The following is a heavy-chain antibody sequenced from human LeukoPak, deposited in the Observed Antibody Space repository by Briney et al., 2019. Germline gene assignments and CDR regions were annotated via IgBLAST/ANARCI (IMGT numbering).Heavy chain of an antibody. CDR2: INPNSGGT. D-gene: IGHD1-26*01. V-gene: IGHV1-2*02. Sequence: ASVKVSCKASGYTFTGYYMHWVRQAPGQGLEWMGWINPNSGGTNYAQKFQGRVTMTRDTSISTAYMELSRLRSDDTAVYYCARDRERGVTRYYFDYWGQGTLVTVSS. J-gene: IGHJ4*02. CDR1: GYTFTGYY. CDR3: ARDRERGVTRYYFDY.